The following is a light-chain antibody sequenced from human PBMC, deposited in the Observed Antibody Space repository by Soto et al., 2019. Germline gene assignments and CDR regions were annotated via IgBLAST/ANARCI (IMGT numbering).Light chain of an antibody. V-gene: IGKV1-5*03. Sequence: DIQMTQSPSTLSASVGDRVTITCRASQTVSSWLAWYQQKQGKAPKLLFYKASSLGSGVPSRFSGSGSGTEFTLTISSLQPDDFATYYCQQYDTYSTFGQGTKVEI. CDR1: QTVSSW. CDR3: QQYDTYST. J-gene: IGKJ1*01. CDR2: KAS.